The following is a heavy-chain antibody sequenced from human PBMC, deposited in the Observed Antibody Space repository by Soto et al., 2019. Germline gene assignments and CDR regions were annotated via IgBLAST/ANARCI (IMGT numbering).Heavy chain of an antibody. CDR1: GFTLSSYG. D-gene: IGHD6-13*01. J-gene: IGHJ4*02. CDR2: IWYDGSNK. Sequence: GGSLRLSCAASGFTLSSYGMHWVRQAPGKGLEWVAVIWYDGSNKYYADSVKGRFTISRDNSKNTLYLQMNSLRAEDTAVYYCARAAAGTDNYFDYWGQGTLVTVSS. V-gene: IGHV3-33*01. CDR3: ARAAAGTDNYFDY.